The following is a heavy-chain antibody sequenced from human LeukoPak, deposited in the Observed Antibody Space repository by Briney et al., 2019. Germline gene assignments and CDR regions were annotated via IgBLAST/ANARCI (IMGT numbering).Heavy chain of an antibody. CDR1: GGSISSYY. V-gene: IGHV4-59*01. D-gene: IGHD5-18*01. J-gene: IGHJ4*02. CDR2: IYYSGST. Sequence: SETLSLTCTVSGGSISSYYWSWIRQPPGKGLEWIGYIYYSGSTNYNPSLKSRVTISVDTSKNQFSLKLSSVTAADTAVYYCAREKQLWVDYWGQGTLVTVSS. CDR3: AREKQLWVDY.